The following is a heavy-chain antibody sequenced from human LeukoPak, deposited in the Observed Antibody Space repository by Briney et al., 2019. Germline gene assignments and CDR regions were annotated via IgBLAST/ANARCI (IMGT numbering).Heavy chain of an antibody. Sequence: SETLSLTCAVYGGSFSGYYWSWIRQPPGKGLEWIGEINHSGSTNYNPSLKSRVTISVDTSKNQFSLKLSSVTAADTAVYYCARGRTYYYDSSGYYSGIFDYWGQGTLVTVSS. D-gene: IGHD3-22*01. CDR2: INHSGST. V-gene: IGHV4-34*01. CDR1: GGSFSGYY. J-gene: IGHJ4*02. CDR3: ARGRTYYYDSSGYYSGIFDY.